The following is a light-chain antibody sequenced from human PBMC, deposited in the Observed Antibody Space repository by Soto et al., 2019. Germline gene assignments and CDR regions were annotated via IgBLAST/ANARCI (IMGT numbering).Light chain of an antibody. CDR3: QHYAGGSRIT. J-gene: IGKJ5*01. Sequence: EIVMTQSPATLSVSPGERATLSCRASQSVSNNYLAWYQQKPGQAPRLLIYGASNRATGIPDRFSGSGFGTDFTLTISRLEPEDVALYYCQHYAGGSRITFGQGTRLEI. CDR1: QSVSNNY. V-gene: IGKV3-20*01. CDR2: GAS.